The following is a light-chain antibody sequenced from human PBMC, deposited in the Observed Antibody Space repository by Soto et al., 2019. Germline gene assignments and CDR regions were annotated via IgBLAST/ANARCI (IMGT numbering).Light chain of an antibody. CDR2: TTS. J-gene: IGKJ2*01. CDR1: QSITKY. V-gene: IGKV1-39*01. Sequence: DIHMTQSPSSLSASVGDRVTIVCRASQSITKYLSWYRQRPGKAPELLISTTSTLRSGVPSRFSGSGSGTFFTLTISSLQPEDIATYYCQQTYTSPTAFGQGTKLEIK. CDR3: QQTYTSPTA.